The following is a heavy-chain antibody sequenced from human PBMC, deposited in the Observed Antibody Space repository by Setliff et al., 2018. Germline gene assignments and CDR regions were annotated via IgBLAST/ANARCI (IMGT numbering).Heavy chain of an antibody. CDR1: GYTFTGYY. D-gene: IGHD3-3*01. CDR3: ARGRDFWSGYLVY. J-gene: IGHJ4*02. CDR2: INPNSGGT. V-gene: IGHV1-2*04. Sequence: ASVKVSCKASGYTFTGYYMPWVRQAPGQGLEWMGWINPNSGGTNYAQKFQGWVTMTRDTSISTAYMELSSLRSEDTAVYYCARGRDFWSGYLVYWGQGTLVTVSS.